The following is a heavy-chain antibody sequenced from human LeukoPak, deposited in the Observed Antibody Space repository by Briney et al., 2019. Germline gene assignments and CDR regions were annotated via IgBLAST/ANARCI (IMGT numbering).Heavy chain of an antibody. CDR1: GITFRSYG. CDR2: IWYDGSNK. J-gene: IGHJ4*02. CDR3: AKRIVGPTSGYYFDY. Sequence: PGRSLRLSCAASGITFRSYGMHWVRQAPGKGLEWVAFIWYDGSNKYYADSVKGRFTISRDNSRNTLFLQMNSLRAEDTAPYYCAKRIVGPTSGYYFDYWGQGTLVTVSS. V-gene: IGHV3-33*06. D-gene: IGHD1-26*01.